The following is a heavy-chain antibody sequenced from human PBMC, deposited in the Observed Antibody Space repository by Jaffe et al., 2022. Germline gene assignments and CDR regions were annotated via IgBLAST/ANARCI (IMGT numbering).Heavy chain of an antibody. Sequence: EVQLLESGGGLVQPGGSLRLSCAASGFTSSAFGMSWVRQAPGKGLEWVSGISNSGGSIFYADSVKGRFTISRDNSKNTLYLQMNSLRAEDTAVYYCAKDRGAGSYGGPGFYHYYYMDVWGKGTTVTVSS. CDR2: ISNSGGSI. CDR1: GFTSSAFG. D-gene: IGHD3-16*01. V-gene: IGHV3-23*01. J-gene: IGHJ6*03. CDR3: AKDRGAGSYGGPGFYHYYYMDV.